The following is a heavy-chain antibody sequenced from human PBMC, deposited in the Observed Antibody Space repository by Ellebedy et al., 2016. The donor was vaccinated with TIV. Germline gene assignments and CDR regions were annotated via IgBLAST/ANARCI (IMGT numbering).Heavy chain of an antibody. J-gene: IGHJ4*02. V-gene: IGHV3-74*01. CDR2: ISPDGSST. Sequence: GESLKISCAASGFTFSSYWMHWVRQVPGTGPVWVSRISPDGSSTAYADSVKGRFTVSRDNAKNTLYLQMNSLRAEDTAVYYCAGGISVAGTSLGFWGQGTLVTVSS. D-gene: IGHD6-19*01. CDR3: AGGISVAGTSLGF. CDR1: GFTFSSYW.